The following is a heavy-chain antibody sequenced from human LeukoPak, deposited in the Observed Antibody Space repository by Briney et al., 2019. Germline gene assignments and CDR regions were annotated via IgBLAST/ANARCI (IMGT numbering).Heavy chain of an antibody. Sequence: ASVQVSCKTSGYTFTGFFIHWVRLAPGQGLEWMGWINPKTGGTNYGQKFRGRVTMTRDTSVSTVYMELRRLRYDDTAVYYCARGREILVVPFYYYIDVWGRGTTVTVSS. CDR3: ARGREILVVPFYYYIDV. CDR2: INPKTGGT. D-gene: IGHD2-2*01. V-gene: IGHV1-2*02. J-gene: IGHJ6*03. CDR1: GYTFTGFF.